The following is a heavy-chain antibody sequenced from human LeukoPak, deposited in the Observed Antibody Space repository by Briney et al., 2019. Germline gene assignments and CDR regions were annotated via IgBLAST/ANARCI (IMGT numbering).Heavy chain of an antibody. D-gene: IGHD2-15*01. CDR2: IYYSGST. CDR1: GGSISSSSYY. Sequence: SETLSLTCTVSGGSISSSSYYWGWIRQPPGKGLEWIGSIYYSGSTYYNPSLKSRVTISVDTSKNQFSLKLSSVTAADTAVYYCARRYCSGGSCYEDYYYYYGMDVWGQGTTVTVSS. V-gene: IGHV4-39*01. CDR3: ARRYCSGGSCYEDYYYYYGMDV. J-gene: IGHJ6*02.